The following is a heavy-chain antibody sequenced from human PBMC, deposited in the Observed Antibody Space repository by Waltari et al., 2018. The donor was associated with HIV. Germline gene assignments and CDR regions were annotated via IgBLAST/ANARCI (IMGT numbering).Heavy chain of an antibody. CDR1: GYTFTSYY. D-gene: IGHD6-6*01. Sequence: QVQLVQSGAEVKKPGASVKVSCKASGYTFTSYYMHWVRQAPGQGLEWMGIINPSGGSTSYAQKFQGRVTMTRDTSTSTVYMELSSLRSEDTAVYYCALSSSDYGMDVWGQGTTVTVSS. J-gene: IGHJ6*02. CDR2: INPSGGST. V-gene: IGHV1-46*01. CDR3: ALSSSDYGMDV.